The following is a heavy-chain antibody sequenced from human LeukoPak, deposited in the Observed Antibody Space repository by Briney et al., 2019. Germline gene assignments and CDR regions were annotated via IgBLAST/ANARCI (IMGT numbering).Heavy chain of an antibody. CDR1: GASISNNY. J-gene: IGHJ1*01. Sequence: SETLSLTCTVSGASISNNYWSWIRQPPGKGLEWIWYIYYSGSTNYNPSLKSRVTISVDTSKTQFSVQLSSVTTADTAVYYCARGISDFQHWGQGTLVTVSS. D-gene: IGHD6-19*01. V-gene: IGHV4-59*01. CDR3: ARGISDFQH. CDR2: IYYSGST.